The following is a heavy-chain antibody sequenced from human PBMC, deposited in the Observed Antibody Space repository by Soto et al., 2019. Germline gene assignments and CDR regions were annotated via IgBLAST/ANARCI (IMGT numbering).Heavy chain of an antibody. J-gene: IGHJ6*02. CDR3: AATRYYDSSGYYSCSYYYGMDV. Sequence: QVQLQQWGAGLLKPSETLSLTCAVSGGSFSGYSWIWIRQYPGKGLEWIGEINHTGNTKYNPSLKSRVTISVDTSKNQFSLKLSSVTAADTAVFYCAATRYYDSSGYYSCSYYYGMDVWGQGTTVTVSS. D-gene: IGHD3-22*01. CDR1: GGSFSGYS. CDR2: INHTGNT. V-gene: IGHV4-34*02.